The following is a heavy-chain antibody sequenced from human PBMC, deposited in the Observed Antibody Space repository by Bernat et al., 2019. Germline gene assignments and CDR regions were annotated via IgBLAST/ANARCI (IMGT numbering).Heavy chain of an antibody. CDR3: ARSPQRKSYGSGSYYNGEDV. CDR1: GFTFSDYY. CDR2: ISSSSSYT. V-gene: IGHV3-11*06. J-gene: IGHJ6*04. Sequence: QVQLVESGGGLVKPGGSLRLSCAASGFTFSDYYMSWIRQAPGKGLEWVSYISSSSSYTNYADSVKGRFTISRDNAKNSLYLQMNSLRAEDTAVYYCARSPQRKSYGSGSYYNGEDVWGKGTTVTVSS. D-gene: IGHD3-10*01.